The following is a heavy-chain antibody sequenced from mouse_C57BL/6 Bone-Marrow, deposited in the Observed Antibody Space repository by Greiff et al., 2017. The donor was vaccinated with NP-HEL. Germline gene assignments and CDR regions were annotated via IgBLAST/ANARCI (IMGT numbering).Heavy chain of an antibody. D-gene: IGHD1-1*01. CDR3: ARWDYYGSSYWYFDV. CDR2: IYPSDSET. Sequence: QVQLQQPGAELVRPGSSVKLSCKASGYTFTSYWMDRVKQRPGQGLEWIGNIYPSDSETHYNQKFKDKATLTVDKSSSTAYMQLSSLTSEDSAVYYCARWDYYGSSYWYFDVWGTGTTVTVSS. V-gene: IGHV1-61*01. CDR1: GYTFTSYW. J-gene: IGHJ1*03.